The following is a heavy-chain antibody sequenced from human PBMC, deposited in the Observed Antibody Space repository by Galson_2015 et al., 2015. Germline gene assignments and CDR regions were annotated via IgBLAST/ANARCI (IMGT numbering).Heavy chain of an antibody. CDR1: GFTFSSYG. J-gene: IGHJ3*02. CDR3: ARDRWHGDYGGDAFDI. CDR2: IWYDGSNK. D-gene: IGHD4-17*01. V-gene: IGHV3-33*01. Sequence: SLRLSCAASGFTFSSYGMHWVRQAPGKGLEWAAVIWYDGSNKYYADSVKGRFTISRDNSKNTLYLQMNSLSAEDTAVYYCARDRWHGDYGGDAFDIWGQGTMVTVSS.